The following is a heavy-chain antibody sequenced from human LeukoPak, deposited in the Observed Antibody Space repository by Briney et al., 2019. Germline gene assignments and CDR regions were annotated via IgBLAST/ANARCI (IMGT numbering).Heavy chain of an antibody. CDR2: INHSGST. Sequence: SETLSLTCAVYGGSFSGYYWSWIRQPPGKGLEWIGEINHSGSTNYNPSLKSRVTISVDTSKNQFSLKLSSVTAADTAVYYCARAHYDFWSGSQNWFDPWGQGTLVTVSS. V-gene: IGHV4-34*01. J-gene: IGHJ5*02. CDR3: ARAHYDFWSGSQNWFDP. D-gene: IGHD3-3*01. CDR1: GGSFSGYY.